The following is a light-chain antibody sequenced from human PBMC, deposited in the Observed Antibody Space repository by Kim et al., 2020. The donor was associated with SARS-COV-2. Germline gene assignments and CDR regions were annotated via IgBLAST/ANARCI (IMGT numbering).Light chain of an antibody. J-gene: IGLJ1*01. V-gene: IGLV2-23*02. CDR2: EVS. CDR1: SSDVGNYNL. CDR3: CSYAGSSTPYV. Sequence: QSALTQPASVSGSPGQSITISCTGTSSDVGNYNLVSWYQQHPGKAPKLMIYEVSKRPSGVSNRFTGSKSGNTASLTISGLRAEDEADYYCCSYAGSSTPYVFGTGTKVTVL.